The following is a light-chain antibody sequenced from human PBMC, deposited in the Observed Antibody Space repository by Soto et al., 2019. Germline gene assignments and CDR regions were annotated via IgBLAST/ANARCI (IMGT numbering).Light chain of an antibody. CDR3: CSYVDTDTWV. CDR2: GVS. CDR1: NSDVGGYNY. J-gene: IGLJ3*02. Sequence: QSALTQPRSVSGSPGQSVTISCTGTNSDVGGYNYVSWYQQYPGKAPKLMISGVSERPSGVPDRFSGSKSGNTASLTISGLQAEDEADYYCCSYVDTDTWVFGGETKLTVL. V-gene: IGLV2-11*01.